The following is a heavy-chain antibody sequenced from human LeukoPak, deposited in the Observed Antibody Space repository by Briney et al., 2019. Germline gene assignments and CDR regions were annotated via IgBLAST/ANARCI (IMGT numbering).Heavy chain of an antibody. CDR3: AKDPRASSAYYYDRLGY. D-gene: IGHD3-22*01. CDR1: GFTFSSYN. CDR2: ISSSGSTI. J-gene: IGHJ4*02. Sequence: PGGSLRLSCAASGFTFSSYNMNWVRQAPGKGLEWVSYISSSGSTIHYEDSVKGRFTISRDNAKNSLYLQMNSLRVEDTAVYYCAKDPRASSAYYYDRLGYWGQGTLVTVSS. V-gene: IGHV3-48*01.